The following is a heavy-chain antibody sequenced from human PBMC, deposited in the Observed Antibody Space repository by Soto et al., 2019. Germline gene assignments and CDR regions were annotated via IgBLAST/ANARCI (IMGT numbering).Heavy chain of an antibody. J-gene: IGHJ3*02. CDR2: IYPGDSYT. V-gene: IGHV5-51*01. CDR1: RYSFTSYW. D-gene: IGHD2-2*01. Sequence: PGESLKISCKGSRYSFTSYWIGWVRQMPGKGLEWMGIIYPGDSYTRYSPSFQGQVTISADKSISTAYLQWSSLKASDTAMYYCARHGHTCSSTSCYDAFDIWGQETMVTVAS. CDR3: ARHGHTCSSTSCYDAFDI.